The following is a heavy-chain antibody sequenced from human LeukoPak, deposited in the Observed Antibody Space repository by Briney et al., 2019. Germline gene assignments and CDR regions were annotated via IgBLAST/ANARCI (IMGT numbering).Heavy chain of an antibody. CDR1: GFTFSSYA. Sequence: GGSLRLSCAAYGFTFSSYAMSWDRQAPGKGLEWVSAISGSGGGTYYADSVKGRFTISRDNSKNTLYLQMNSLRAEDTAVYYCANEAGDPEDPFDYWGQGSLVTVSS. J-gene: IGHJ4*02. D-gene: IGHD7-27*01. CDR3: ANEAGDPEDPFDY. CDR2: ISGSGGGT. V-gene: IGHV3-23*01.